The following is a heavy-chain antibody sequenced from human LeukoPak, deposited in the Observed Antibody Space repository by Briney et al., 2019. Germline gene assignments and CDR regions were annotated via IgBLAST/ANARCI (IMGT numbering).Heavy chain of an antibody. Sequence: GASVKVSCKASGYTFTSYYMHWVRQAPGQGLEWMGWINTNTGNPTYAQGFTGRFVFSLDTSVSTAYLQISSLKAEDTAVYYCARTPTGNSGYDYAGVWFDPWGQGTLVTVSS. D-gene: IGHD5-12*01. J-gene: IGHJ5*02. CDR1: GYTFTSYY. V-gene: IGHV7-4-1*02. CDR3: ARTPTGNSGYDYAGVWFDP. CDR2: INTNTGNP.